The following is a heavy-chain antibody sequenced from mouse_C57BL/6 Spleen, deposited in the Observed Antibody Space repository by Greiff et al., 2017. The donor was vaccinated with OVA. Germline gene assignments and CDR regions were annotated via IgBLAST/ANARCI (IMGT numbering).Heavy chain of an antibody. CDR2: IYPGDGDT. V-gene: IGHV1-82*01. Sequence: VQLQESGPELVKPGASVKISCKASGYAFRSSWMNWVKQRPGKGLEWIGRIYPGDGDTNYNGKFKGKATLTADKSSSTASMQLSSLTSADSAVYFCARLDLYFDYWGQGTTLTVSS. CDR1: GYAFRSSW. J-gene: IGHJ2*01. CDR3: ARLDLYFDY.